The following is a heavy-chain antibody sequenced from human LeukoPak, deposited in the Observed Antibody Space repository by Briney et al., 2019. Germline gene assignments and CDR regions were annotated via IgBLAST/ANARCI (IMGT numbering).Heavy chain of an antibody. J-gene: IGHJ4*02. Sequence: GGSLRLSCAASGFTFSSFAMGWVRQAPRKGLEWVSGISGSGGSTYYADSVKGRFTISRDNSKNTLYLQMNSLRAEDTAVYYCAKVKGGRYYFDYWGQGTLVTVFS. CDR3: AKVKGGRYYFDY. CDR2: ISGSGGST. CDR1: GFTFSSFA. V-gene: IGHV3-23*01. D-gene: IGHD6-19*01.